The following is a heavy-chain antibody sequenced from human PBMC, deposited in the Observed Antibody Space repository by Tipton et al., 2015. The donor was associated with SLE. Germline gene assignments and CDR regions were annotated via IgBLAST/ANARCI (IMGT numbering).Heavy chain of an antibody. V-gene: IGHV1-18*01. J-gene: IGHJ6*03. CDR1: GYSFTSYG. CDR3: ARAAFYGVGCSSYYRFYMDV. D-gene: IGHD2-21*01. Sequence: QSGAEVKKPVASVKVSCTASGYSFTSYGISWVRQAPGQGLEWMGWISAYNGATKDAQKFQGRVAQTTDRSTSTVYLELRNLRSDDTAVYYCARAAFYGVGCSSYYRFYMDVWGKGTTVTVSS. CDR2: ISAYNGAT.